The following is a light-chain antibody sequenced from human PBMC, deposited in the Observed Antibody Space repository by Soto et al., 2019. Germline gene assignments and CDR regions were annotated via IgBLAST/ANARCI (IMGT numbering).Light chain of an antibody. CDR2: DVT. V-gene: IGLV2-11*01. CDR1: SSDVGGYNY. J-gene: IGLJ1*01. CDR3: SSHAGSSVV. Sequence: QSGLTQPRSVSGSPGQSGTISFTGTSSDVGGYNYVSWYQQHPGKAPKLMIYDVTTRPSGVPDRFSGSKSGNTASLTISGLQAEDEADYYCSSHAGSSVVFGTGTKVTVL.